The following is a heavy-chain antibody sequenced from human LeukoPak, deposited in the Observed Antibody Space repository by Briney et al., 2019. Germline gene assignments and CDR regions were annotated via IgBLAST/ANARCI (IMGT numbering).Heavy chain of an antibody. CDR3: AGGNYYYYYIVV. J-gene: IGHJ6*03. CDR1: GGSISSYY. V-gene: IGHV4-4*09. CDR2: IYTSEST. Sequence: SETLSLTCTVSGGSISSYYWNWIRQPPGKGPEWIGYIYTSESTNYTPSLKSRVTISVDTSKKQFTLNLSSVTAADTAVYYCAGGNYYYYYIVVWGKGTTVTVSS. D-gene: IGHD3-3*01.